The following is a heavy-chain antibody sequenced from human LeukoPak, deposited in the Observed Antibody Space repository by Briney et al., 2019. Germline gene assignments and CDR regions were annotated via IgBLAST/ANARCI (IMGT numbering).Heavy chain of an antibody. CDR2: IYYSGNT. V-gene: IGHV4-59*12. J-gene: IGHJ6*03. CDR3: ARDLGGYSSGSYFYYMDI. D-gene: IGHD5-18*01. Sequence: SETLSLTCTVSGGSISSDYWSWIRQPPGKGLEWIGYIYYSGNTNYNPSLKSRVTISVDMSKNQFSLKLSSVTAADTAVYYCARDLGGYSSGSYFYYMDIWGKGTTVTVSS. CDR1: GGSISSDY.